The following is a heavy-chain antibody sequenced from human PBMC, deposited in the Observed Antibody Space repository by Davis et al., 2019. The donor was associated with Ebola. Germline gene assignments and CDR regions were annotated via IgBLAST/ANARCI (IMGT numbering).Heavy chain of an antibody. V-gene: IGHV4-30-4*01. D-gene: IGHD3-3*01. CDR2: IYYSGST. Sequence: PSETLSLTCTVSGGSISSGDYYWSWIRQPPGKGLEWIGYIYYSGSTYYNPSLKSRVTISVDTSKNQFSLKLSSVTAADTAVYYCARGRHYDFWSGYGSWFDPWGQGTLVTVSS. CDR3: ARGRHYDFWSGYGSWFDP. J-gene: IGHJ5*02. CDR1: GGSISSGDYY.